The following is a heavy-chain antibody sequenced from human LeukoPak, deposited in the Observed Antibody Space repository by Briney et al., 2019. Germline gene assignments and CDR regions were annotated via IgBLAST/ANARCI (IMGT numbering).Heavy chain of an antibody. CDR3: ARCTYYYGSRSCSPFDY. CDR2: MNPNSGGT. CDR1: GYTFTSYD. V-gene: IGHV1-2*02. D-gene: IGHD3-10*01. Sequence: ASVKLSCKASGYTFTSYDINWVRHATGQGLEWMGCMNPNSGGTNYAQKFQDRVTMTRDTSITTAYMELSRLRSDDTAVYYCARCTYYYGSRSCSPFDYWGQGTLVTVSS. J-gene: IGHJ4*02.